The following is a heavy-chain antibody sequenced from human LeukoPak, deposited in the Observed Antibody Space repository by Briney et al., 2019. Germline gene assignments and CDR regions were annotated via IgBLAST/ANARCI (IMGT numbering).Heavy chain of an antibody. J-gene: IGHJ4*02. V-gene: IGHV1-18*01. CDR3: ARDRGGSYLNFDY. CDR1: GYTFTSYG. CDR2: ISAYNGNT. D-gene: IGHD1-26*01. Sequence: GASVKVSCKASGYTFTSYGISWVRQAPGQGLEWMGWISAYNGNTNYAQKFQGRVTMTRDTSISTAYMELSRLRSDDTAVYYCARDRGGSYLNFDYWGQGTLVTVSS.